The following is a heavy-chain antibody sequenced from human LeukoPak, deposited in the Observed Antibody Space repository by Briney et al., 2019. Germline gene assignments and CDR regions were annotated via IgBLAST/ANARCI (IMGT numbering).Heavy chain of an antibody. CDR3: ARVRGNYFPDY. Sequence: TSETLSLTCTVSGGSISGYYWSWIRQPPGKGLEWIGYIHYSGSTNYNPSLKSRITVLVDTSKNQFSLRLSSVTAADTAVYYCARVRGNYFPDYWGQGTLVTVSS. CDR1: GGSISGYY. D-gene: IGHD4-11*01. J-gene: IGHJ4*02. V-gene: IGHV4-59*01. CDR2: IHYSGST.